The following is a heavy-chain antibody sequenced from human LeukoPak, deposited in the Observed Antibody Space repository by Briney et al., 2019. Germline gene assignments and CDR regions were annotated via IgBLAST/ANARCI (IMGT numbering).Heavy chain of an antibody. V-gene: IGHV3-13*01. Sequence: PGGSLRLSCAASGFTFSSYDMHWVRQATGKGLEWVSAIGTAGDTYYPGSVKGRFTISRDNAKNSLYLQMNSLRAEDTAVYYCAREPYYHDSSGYVSDYWGQGTLVTVSS. J-gene: IGHJ4*02. D-gene: IGHD3-22*01. CDR1: GFTFSSYD. CDR3: AREPYYHDSSGYVSDY. CDR2: IGTAGDT.